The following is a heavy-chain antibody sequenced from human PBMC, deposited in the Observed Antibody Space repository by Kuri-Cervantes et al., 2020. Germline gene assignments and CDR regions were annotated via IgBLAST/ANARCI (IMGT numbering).Heavy chain of an antibody. V-gene: IGHV3-30*19. D-gene: IGHD4-17*01. CDR3: ARTISLKTTVTTVIGSFDY. J-gene: IGHJ4*02. CDR2: IWYDGSNK. Sequence: GESLKISCAASGFTFSSYGMHWVRQAPGKGLEWVAVIWYDGSNKYYADSVKGRFTISRDNSKNTLYLQMNSLRSEDTAVYYCARTISLKTTVTTVIGSFDYWGQGTLVTVSS. CDR1: GFTFSSYG.